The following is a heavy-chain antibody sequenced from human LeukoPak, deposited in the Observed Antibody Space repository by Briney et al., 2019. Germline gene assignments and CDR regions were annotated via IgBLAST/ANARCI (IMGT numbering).Heavy chain of an antibody. CDR2: ISYDGSNK. J-gene: IGHJ4*02. CDR1: GFTFSSYA. CDR3: ARDNREGYNYEDY. V-gene: IGHV3-30-3*01. Sequence: PGGSLRLSCAASGFTFSSYAMHWVRQAPGKGLEWVAVISYDGSNKYYADSVKGRFTISRDNAKNSLYLQMNSLRAEDTAVYYCARDNREGYNYEDYWGQGTLVTVSS. D-gene: IGHD5-24*01.